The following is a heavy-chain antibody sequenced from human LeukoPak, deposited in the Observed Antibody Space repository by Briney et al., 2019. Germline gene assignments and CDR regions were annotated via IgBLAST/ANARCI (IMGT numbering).Heavy chain of an antibody. V-gene: IGHV1-2*02. CDR1: GYTFTVYY. D-gene: IGHD3-22*01. CDR2: INPNSGGT. Sequence: GASVTVSFKASGYTFTVYYMHWVRQAPGQGLEWMGWINPNSGGTNYAQKFQGRVTMTRDTSISTAYMELRSLRSDDTAVYYCARDKDYDSSGSFQHWGQGTLVTVSS. CDR3: ARDKDYDSSGSFQH. J-gene: IGHJ1*01.